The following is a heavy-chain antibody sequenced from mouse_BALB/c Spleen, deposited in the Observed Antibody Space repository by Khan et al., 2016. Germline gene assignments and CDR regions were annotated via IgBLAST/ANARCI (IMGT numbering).Heavy chain of an antibody. V-gene: IGHV9-2-1*01. Sequence: QVQLQQPGPELKKPGETVKISCKASGYTFTDYSMHWVKQAPGKGLKWMGWINTETGEPTYADDFKGRFAFSLETSASTAYLQINNLKNEDTATYVCARGRDGIPAYWGQGTLVTVSA. CDR2: INTETGEP. J-gene: IGHJ3*01. CDR1: GYTFTDYS. D-gene: IGHD2-1*01. CDR3: ARGRDGIPAY.